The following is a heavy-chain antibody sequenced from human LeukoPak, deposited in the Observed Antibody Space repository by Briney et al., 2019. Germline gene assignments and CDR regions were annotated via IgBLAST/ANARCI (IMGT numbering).Heavy chain of an antibody. CDR3: ARIRYCSSTSCYNYYFDY. CDR2: IKQDGSEK. Sequence: GGSLRLSCAASGFTFSSYWMSWVRQAPGKGLEWVANIKQDGSEKYYVDSVKGRFTISRDNAKNSLYLQINSLRAEDTAVYYCARIRYCSSTSCYNYYFDYWGQGTLVTVSS. V-gene: IGHV3-7*01. D-gene: IGHD2-2*02. J-gene: IGHJ4*02. CDR1: GFTFSSYW.